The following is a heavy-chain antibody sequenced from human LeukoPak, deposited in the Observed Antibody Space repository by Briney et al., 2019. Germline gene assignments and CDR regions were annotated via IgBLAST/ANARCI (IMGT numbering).Heavy chain of an antibody. J-gene: IGHJ5*02. CDR1: GYTFTSYG. Sequence: GASVKVSCKASGYTFTSYGISWVRQAPGQGLEWMGWISGYNGNTNYAQKLQDRVTMTTDTSTSTAYMELRSLRSDDTAVYYCARVPLRLVGRWFDPWGQGTLVTVSS. V-gene: IGHV1-18*01. CDR3: ARVPLRLVGRWFDP. CDR2: ISGYNGNT. D-gene: IGHD6-19*01.